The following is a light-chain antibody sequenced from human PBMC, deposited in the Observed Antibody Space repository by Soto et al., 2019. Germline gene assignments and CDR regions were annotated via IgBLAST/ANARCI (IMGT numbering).Light chain of an antibody. J-gene: IGKJ5*01. Sequence: DIVMTQSPLSLSVTPGEPASISCRSSQSLLHTSGDNYLDWYLQRPGQSPQLLIYLGSKRASGVPDRFSGSGSGTDFTLTISSLQPEDVAIYYCQKYNSGLITFGQGTRLEI. CDR1: QSLLHTSGDNY. CDR2: LGS. CDR3: QKYNSGLIT. V-gene: IGKV2-28*01.